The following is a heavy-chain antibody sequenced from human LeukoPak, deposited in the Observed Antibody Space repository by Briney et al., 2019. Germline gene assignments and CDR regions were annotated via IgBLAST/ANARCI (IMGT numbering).Heavy chain of an antibody. V-gene: IGHV1-69*05. CDR3: ARDATYSSGWYPFHEAKKNYFDY. J-gene: IGHJ4*02. CDR2: IIPIFGTA. CDR1: GATFSSYA. D-gene: IGHD6-19*01. Sequence: SVKVSCKASGATFSSYAISWVRQAPGQGLEWMGRIIPIFGTANYAQKFQGRVTITTDESTSTAYMELSSLRSEDTAVYYCARDATYSSGWYPFHEAKKNYFDYWGQGTLVTVSS.